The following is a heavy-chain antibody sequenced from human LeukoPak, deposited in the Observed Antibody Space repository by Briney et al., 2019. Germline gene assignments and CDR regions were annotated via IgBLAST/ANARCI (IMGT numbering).Heavy chain of an antibody. CDR1: GFTLSSYA. J-gene: IGHJ6*02. V-gene: IGHV3-30-3*01. Sequence: GGSLRLSCAASGFTLSSYAMHWVRQAPGKGLGGGGVISYDGSNKYYADSVKGRFTNSRDNFKNTLYLQMNSMRAEETAVYYCARGPSIVGVPAAMRDYYYYYGMDVWGQGTTVTVSS. CDR3: ARGPSIVGVPAAMRDYYYYYGMDV. D-gene: IGHD2-2*01. CDR2: ISYDGSNK.